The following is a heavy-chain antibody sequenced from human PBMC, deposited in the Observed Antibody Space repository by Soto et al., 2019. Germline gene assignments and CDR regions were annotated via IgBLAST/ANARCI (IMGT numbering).Heavy chain of an antibody. CDR3: ARCMVRGSSSWFEP. D-gene: IGHD3-10*01. V-gene: IGHV2-70*11. CDR1: GFSLSTSGMC. J-gene: IGHJ5*02. CDR2: IDWDDDK. Sequence: SGPTLVNPTQTLTLTCTFSGFSLSTSGMCVSWIRQPPGKALEWLARIDWDDDKYYSTSLKTRLTISKDTSKNQVVLTMTNMDPVDTATYYCARCMVRGSSSWFEPWGQGTLVTVSS.